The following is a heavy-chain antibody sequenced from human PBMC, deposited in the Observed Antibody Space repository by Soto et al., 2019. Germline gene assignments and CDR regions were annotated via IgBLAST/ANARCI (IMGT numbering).Heavy chain of an antibody. J-gene: IGHJ3*02. CDR1: GFIFNNYA. V-gene: IGHV3-30-3*01. D-gene: IGHD3-9*01. CDR3: ASTYYDILTTYRSAFDI. Sequence: GGSLRLSCAASGFIFNNYAMHWVRQAPGKGLEWVTVISYDGSNKYYAESVKGRFTISRDNSRNTLYLQINSLRAEDTAVYYCASTYYDILTTYRSAFDIWGQGTMVTVSS. CDR2: ISYDGSNK.